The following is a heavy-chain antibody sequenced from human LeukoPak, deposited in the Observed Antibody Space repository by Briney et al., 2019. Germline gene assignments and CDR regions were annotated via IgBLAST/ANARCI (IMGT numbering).Heavy chain of an antibody. J-gene: IGHJ6*03. CDR2: INHSGST. Sequence: PSETLSLTCAVYGGSFSGYYWSWIRQPPGKGLEWIGEINHSGSTNYNPSLKSRVTISVDTSKNQFSLKLSSVTAADTAVYYCARGPALRGRYYYYMDVWGKGTTVTVSS. D-gene: IGHD3-10*01. CDR1: GGSFSGYY. CDR3: ARGPALRGRYYYYMDV. V-gene: IGHV4-34*01.